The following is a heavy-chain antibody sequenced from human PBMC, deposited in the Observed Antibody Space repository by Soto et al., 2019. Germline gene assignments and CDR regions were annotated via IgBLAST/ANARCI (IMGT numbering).Heavy chain of an antibody. CDR3: ARGYLYYGSGSSLFDY. CDR2: IYYSGST. J-gene: IGHJ4*02. V-gene: IGHV4-31*03. CDR1: GGSISSGGYY. D-gene: IGHD3-10*01. Sequence: QVQLQESGPGLVKPSQTLSLTCTVSGGSISSGGYYWSWIRQHPGKGLEWIGYIYYSGSTYYNPSLKGRVNISVDTSKNQFSLKLSSVTAADTAVYYCARGYLYYGSGSSLFDYWGQGTLVTVSS.